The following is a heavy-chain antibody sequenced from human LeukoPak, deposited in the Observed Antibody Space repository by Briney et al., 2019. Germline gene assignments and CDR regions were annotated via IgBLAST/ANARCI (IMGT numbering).Heavy chain of an antibody. V-gene: IGHV4-39*01. CDR2: IHYSGST. CDR1: GGSISSSTHY. D-gene: IGHD2-2*01. Sequence: PSGTLSLTCTVSGGSISSSTHYWGWLRQPPGKELEWMGSIHYSGSTYYNPSLKSRVTISVDMSKNQFSLKLSSVTAADTAVYYCARSYCSSSCYAVGAFDIWGQGTVVTVSS. J-gene: IGHJ3*02. CDR3: ARSYCSSSCYAVGAFDI.